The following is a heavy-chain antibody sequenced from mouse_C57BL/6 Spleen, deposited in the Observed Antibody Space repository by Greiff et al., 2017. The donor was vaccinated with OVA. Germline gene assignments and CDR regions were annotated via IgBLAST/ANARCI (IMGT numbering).Heavy chain of an antibody. CDR2: INPNSGST. CDR1: GYTFTSYW. Sequence: VKLQEPGAELVKPGASVKLSCKASGYTFTSYWMHWVKQRPGQGLEWIGMINPNSGSTNYNEKFKSKATLTVDKSSSTAYMQLSSLTSGDSAVYYWASSDFAYWGQGTLVTVSA. J-gene: IGHJ3*01. CDR3: ASSDFAY. V-gene: IGHV1-64*01.